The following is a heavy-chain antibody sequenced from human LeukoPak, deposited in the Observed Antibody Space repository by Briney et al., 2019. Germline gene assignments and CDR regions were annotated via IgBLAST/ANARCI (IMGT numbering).Heavy chain of an antibody. V-gene: IGHV4-39*01. Sequence: SETLSLTCAVSGGSLSSSSYYWGWIRQPPGKGLEWIGSIYYSGSTYYNPSLKSRVTISVDTSKNQFSLKLSSVTAADTAVYYCARLKVGYIARTLKRARGAFDIWGQGTMVTVSS. CDR3: ARLKVGYIARTLKRARGAFDI. CDR2: IYYSGST. D-gene: IGHD5-24*01. CDR1: GGSLSSSSYY. J-gene: IGHJ3*02.